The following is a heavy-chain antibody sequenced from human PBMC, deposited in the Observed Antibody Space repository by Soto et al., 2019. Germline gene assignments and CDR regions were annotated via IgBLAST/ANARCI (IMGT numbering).Heavy chain of an antibody. J-gene: IGHJ6*02. CDR3: AKMGVGYCISTSCYDYYGMDV. Sequence: PGGSLRLSCAASGFTFSSYAMSWVRQAPGKKQEWVSAISGSGGSTYYADSVKGRFTISRDNSKNTLYLQMNSLRAEDTAVYYCAKMGVGYCISTSCYDYYGMDVWGQGTTVTVSS. D-gene: IGHD2-2*01. CDR1: GFTFSSYA. CDR2: ISGSGGST. V-gene: IGHV3-23*01.